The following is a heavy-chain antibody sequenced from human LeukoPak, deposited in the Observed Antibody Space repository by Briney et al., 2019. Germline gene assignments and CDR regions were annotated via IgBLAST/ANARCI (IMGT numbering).Heavy chain of an antibody. J-gene: IGHJ4*02. CDR2: INPNSGGT. CDR1: GYTFTGYY. V-gene: IGHV1-2*02. D-gene: IGHD3-22*01. CDR3: ARGLGNYYDSSGYYDY. Sequence: ASVKVSCKASGYTFTGYYMHWVRQAPGQGLEWMGWINPNSGGTNYAQKFQGRVTMTRDTSISTAYMELSRLRSDDTAVYYCARGLGNYYDSSGYYDYWGQGTLVTASS.